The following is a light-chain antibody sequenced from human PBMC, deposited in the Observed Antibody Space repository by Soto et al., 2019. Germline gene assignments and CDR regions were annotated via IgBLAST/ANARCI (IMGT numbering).Light chain of an antibody. CDR2: GNS. Sequence: VVTQPPSVSGAPGQRVTISCTGSSSNIGAGYDVHWYQQLPGTAPKLLIYGNSNRPSGVPDRFSGSKSGTSASLAITGLQAEDEADYYCQSYDSSHAVFGGGTQLTVL. CDR3: QSYDSSHAV. CDR1: SSNIGAGYD. J-gene: IGLJ7*01. V-gene: IGLV1-40*01.